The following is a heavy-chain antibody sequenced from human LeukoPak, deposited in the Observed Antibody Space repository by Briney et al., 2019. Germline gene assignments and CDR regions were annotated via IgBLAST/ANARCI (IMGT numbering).Heavy chain of an antibody. Sequence: SGGSLRLSCAASEFTFSSYAMSWVRQAPGKGLEWVSAISGSGGSTYYADSVKGRFTISRDNSKNTLYLQMNSLRAEDTAVYYCAKDKSEQWLVYQYFQHWGQGTLVTVSS. CDR3: AKDKSEQWLVYQYFQH. V-gene: IGHV3-23*01. CDR2: ISGSGGST. D-gene: IGHD6-19*01. J-gene: IGHJ1*01. CDR1: EFTFSSYA.